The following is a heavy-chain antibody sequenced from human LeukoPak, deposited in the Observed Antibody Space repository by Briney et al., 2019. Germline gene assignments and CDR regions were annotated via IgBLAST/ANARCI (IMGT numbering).Heavy chain of an antibody. CDR3: ARDLIAGRSDAFDI. Sequence: PGGSLRLSCAASGFTLSSYWMSWVRQAPGKGLEWVANIKQDGSEKYYVDSVKGRFTISRDNAKNSLYLQMNSLRAEDTAVYYCARDLIAGRSDAFDIWGQGTMVTVSS. J-gene: IGHJ3*02. CDR2: IKQDGSEK. D-gene: IGHD6-13*01. CDR1: GFTLSSYW. V-gene: IGHV3-7*01.